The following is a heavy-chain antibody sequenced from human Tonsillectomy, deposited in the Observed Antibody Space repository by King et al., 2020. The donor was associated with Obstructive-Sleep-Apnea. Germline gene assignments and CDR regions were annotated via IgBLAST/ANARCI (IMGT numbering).Heavy chain of an antibody. V-gene: IGHV5-51*01. CDR1: GESFSNYW. Sequence: VQLVESGAEVKKPGESLKISCKRSGESFSNYWIGWVRQMPGKGLEWMGIIYPGDSETKYSPSFQGQVTISADKSIRTAFLQWSSLKASDTAVYYCASPPRQSNVYDFGFVDWGQGTQVIVSS. D-gene: IGHD3-3*01. CDR2: IYPGDSET. J-gene: IGHJ4*02. CDR3: ASPPRQSNVYDFGFVD.